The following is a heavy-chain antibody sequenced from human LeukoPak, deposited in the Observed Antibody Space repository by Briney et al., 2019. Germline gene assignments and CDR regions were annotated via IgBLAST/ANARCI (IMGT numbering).Heavy chain of an antibody. D-gene: IGHD4-17*01. Sequence: SETLSLTCTVSGGSISSGDYYWTWIRQYPGKGLLEWIGYICYTGTTYYNPSLQSRLTISVDTSKNQFSLRLRPVTAADTAVYYCARKRDDGDYHIDYWGQGTPVTVSS. CDR2: ICYTGTT. CDR3: ARKRDDGDYHIDY. J-gene: IGHJ4*02. CDR1: GGSISSGDYY. V-gene: IGHV4-31*03.